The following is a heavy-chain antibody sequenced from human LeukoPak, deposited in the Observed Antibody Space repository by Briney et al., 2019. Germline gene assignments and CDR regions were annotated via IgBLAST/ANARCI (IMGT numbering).Heavy chain of an antibody. V-gene: IGHV1-8*03. CDR2: MNPNSGNT. CDR1: GYPFTSYD. D-gene: IGHD4-17*01. Sequence: GASVKVSCKASGYPFTSYDINWVRQATGQGLEWMGWMNPNSGNTGYAQKFQGRVTFSRNTSITTAYMELSSLRSEDTAVYYCARGYGDYEGGGEGYDYWGQGTLVTVSS. J-gene: IGHJ4*02. CDR3: ARGYGDYEGGGEGYDY.